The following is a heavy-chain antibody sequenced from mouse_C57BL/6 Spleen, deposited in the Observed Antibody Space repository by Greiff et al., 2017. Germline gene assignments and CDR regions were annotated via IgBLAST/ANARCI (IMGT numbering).Heavy chain of an antibody. D-gene: IGHD1-1*01. CDR3: ARADYGSRTGDY. CDR1: GYAFTNYL. V-gene: IGHV1-54*01. J-gene: IGHJ2*01. Sequence: QVQLKQSGAELVRPGTSVKVSCKASGYAFTNYLIEWVKQRPGQGLEWIGVINPGSGGTNYNEKFKGKATLTADKSSSTAYMQLSSLTSEDSAVYFCARADYGSRTGDYWGQGTTLTVSS. CDR2: INPGSGGT.